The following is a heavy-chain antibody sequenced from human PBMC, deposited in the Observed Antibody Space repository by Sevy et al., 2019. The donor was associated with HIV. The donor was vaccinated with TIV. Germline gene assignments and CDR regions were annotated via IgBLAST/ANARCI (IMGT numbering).Heavy chain of an antibody. V-gene: IGHV3-33*01. CDR3: ARGGDFNDRSAKRDLDY. CDR2: IWNGGSNK. Sequence: GGSLRLSCAASGFTFSNYGMHWVRQAPGKGLEWVAVIWNGGSNKYYADSVKGRFTISRDNSKNTLYLQMNSLRVEDTAVYFCARGGDFNDRSAKRDLDYWGQGTLVTVSS. D-gene: IGHD3-22*01. J-gene: IGHJ4*02. CDR1: GFTFSNYG.